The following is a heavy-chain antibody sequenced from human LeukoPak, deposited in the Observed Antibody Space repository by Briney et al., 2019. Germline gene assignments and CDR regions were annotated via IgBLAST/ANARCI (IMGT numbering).Heavy chain of an antibody. CDR2: INHSGST. Sequence: SETLSLTCTVSGGSISSSSYYWGWIRQPPGKGLEWIGEINHSGSTNYNPSLKSRVTISVDTSKNQFSLKLSSVTAADTAVYYCARHRRIVGAPRPNWFDPWGQGTLVTVSS. CDR3: ARHRRIVGAPRPNWFDP. D-gene: IGHD1-26*01. CDR1: GGSISSSSYY. J-gene: IGHJ5*02. V-gene: IGHV4-39*01.